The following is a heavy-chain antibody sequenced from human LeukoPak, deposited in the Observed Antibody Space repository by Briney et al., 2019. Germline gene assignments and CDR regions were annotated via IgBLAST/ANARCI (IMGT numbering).Heavy chain of an antibody. Sequence: GASVKVSCKPSGYTFINYGITWVRQAPGQGLEWMGWISAYNGNTNYAQKYQGRVTMTTDTSTSIAYMELRSLSSDDTAVYYCARDGPAAAGTDYWGQGTLVTVSS. CDR3: ARDGPAAAGTDY. D-gene: IGHD6-13*01. CDR2: ISAYNGNT. CDR1: GYTFINYG. V-gene: IGHV1-18*01. J-gene: IGHJ4*02.